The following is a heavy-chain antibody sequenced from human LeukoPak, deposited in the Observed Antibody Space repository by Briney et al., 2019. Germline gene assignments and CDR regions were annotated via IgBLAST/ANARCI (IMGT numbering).Heavy chain of an antibody. J-gene: IGHJ4*02. CDR1: GGSFSSGSYY. D-gene: IGHD5-18*01. V-gene: IGHV4-61*01. CDR3: AREAMYSYGNNFDY. CDR2: IYYSGST. Sequence: SETLSLTCTVSGGSFSSGSYYWSWIRQPPGKGLEWIGYIYYSGSTNYNPSLKSRVTISVDTSKNQFPLKLSSVIAADTAVYHCAREAMYSYGNNFDYWGQGTLVTVSS.